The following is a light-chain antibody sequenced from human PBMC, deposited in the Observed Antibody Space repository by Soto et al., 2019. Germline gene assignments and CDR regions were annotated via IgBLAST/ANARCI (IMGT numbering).Light chain of an antibody. J-gene: IGKJ5*01. Sequence: EIVMTQSPATLSVAPGERAILSCRASQSVSSYLAWYQQKPGQAPRLLIYDASNRATGIPARFSGSGSGTDFTLTISSLEPEDLAVYYCQKRSNWPPITVGKGKRLEIK. V-gene: IGKV3-11*01. CDR1: QSVSSY. CDR2: DAS. CDR3: QKRSNWPPIT.